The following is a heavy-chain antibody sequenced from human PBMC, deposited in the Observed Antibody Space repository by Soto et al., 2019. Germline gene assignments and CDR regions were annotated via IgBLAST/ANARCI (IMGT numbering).Heavy chain of an antibody. CDR2: IYYSGTT. D-gene: IGHD3-16*01. CDR3: ARDAGDYVSDCDY. V-gene: IGHV4-31*03. J-gene: IGHJ4*02. CDR1: GGSISRGGYY. Sequence: QVQLQASGPGLVTPSQTLSLTCTVSGGSISRGGYYWSWIRQPPGKGLEWIGYIYYSGTTYYNPSLMRRVTISIDTSKNHFSLNLSSVTAADTAVYYCARDAGDYVSDCDYLGQGTLVTVAT.